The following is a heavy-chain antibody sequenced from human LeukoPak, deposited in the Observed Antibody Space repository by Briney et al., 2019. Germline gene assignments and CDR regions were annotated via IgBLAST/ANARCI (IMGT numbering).Heavy chain of an antibody. CDR3: GRERDDAFDI. CDR2: INSDGSST. V-gene: IGHV3-74*01. CDR1: RFTFSRYW. J-gene: IGHJ3*02. Sequence: PGGSLRLSCAASRFTFSRYWMHWVRQAPGKGLVWVSRINSDGSSTSYADSVKGRFTISRDNAKNTLYLQMNRLRAGDTAVHYCGRERDDAFDIWGQGTMVTVSS.